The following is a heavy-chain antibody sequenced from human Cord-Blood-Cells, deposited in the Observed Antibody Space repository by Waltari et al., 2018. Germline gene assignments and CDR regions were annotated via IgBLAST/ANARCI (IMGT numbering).Heavy chain of an antibody. CDR2: IYYSGST. Sequence: QVQLQESGPGLVTPSETLSLTCTVSGGSISSYYWSWIRQPPGKGLEWIGYIYYSGSTDTNPSHKSLVAISVDTSKNQFSLKLSSVTAADTAVYYCARAGSGSYYYYYGRDVWGQGTTVTVSS. CDR3: ARAGSGSYYYYYGRDV. V-gene: IGHV4-59*01. CDR1: GGSISSYY. J-gene: IGHJ6*02. D-gene: IGHD3-10*01.